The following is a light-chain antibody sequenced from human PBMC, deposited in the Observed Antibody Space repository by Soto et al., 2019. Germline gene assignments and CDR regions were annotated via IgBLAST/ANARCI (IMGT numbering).Light chain of an antibody. CDR3: GTWDSSLTSXFYV. J-gene: IGLJ1*01. V-gene: IGLV1-51*01. CDR1: STNIGNNF. Sequence: QSVLTQPPSVSAAPGQKVTISCSGSSTNIGNNFVSWYQQLPGSAPRLLIYDNSNRPLGIPDRFSGSKSGTSATLDITGLQTGDEADYYCGTWDSSLTSXFYVLGTGTKVTVL. CDR2: DNS.